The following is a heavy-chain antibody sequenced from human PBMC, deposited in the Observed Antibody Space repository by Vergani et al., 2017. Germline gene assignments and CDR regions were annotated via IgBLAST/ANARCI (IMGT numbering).Heavy chain of an antibody. D-gene: IGHD3/OR15-3a*01. CDR1: GYNFTSFD. CDR3: ARGGLDSKDRHNWFGP. CDR2: MNPKSGNK. Sequence: QVQLVQSGAEVRKPGASVKVSCKASGYNFTSFDINWVRLATGQGLEWMGWMNPKSGNKAYAAKFQGRITMTRDSSTDTAYMEMKILRSENTAIYFCARGGLDSKDRHNWFGPWGQGTVVTVSS. V-gene: IGHV1-8*01. J-gene: IGHJ5*02.